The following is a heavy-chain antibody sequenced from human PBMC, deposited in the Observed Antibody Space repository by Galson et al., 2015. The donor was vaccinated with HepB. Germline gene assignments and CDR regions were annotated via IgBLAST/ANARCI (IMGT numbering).Heavy chain of an antibody. D-gene: IGHD3-16*02. Sequence: SLRLSCAASGFTFSSYGMHWVRQAPGKGLEWVSAISGSGGSTYYADSVKGRFTISRDNSKNTLYLQMNSLRAEDTAVYYCANTGGELSAGPYYFDYWGQGTLVTVSS. J-gene: IGHJ4*02. CDR1: GFTFSSYG. V-gene: IGHV3-23*01. CDR3: ANTGGELSAGPYYFDY. CDR2: ISGSGGST.